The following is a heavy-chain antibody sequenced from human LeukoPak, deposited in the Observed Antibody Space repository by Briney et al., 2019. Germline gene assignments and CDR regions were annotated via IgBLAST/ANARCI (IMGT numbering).Heavy chain of an antibody. CDR3: ARIYDYGDYEFGYYYGMDV. CDR2: ISSSGSTI. Sequence: PGGSLRLSCAASGFTFSSYEMNWVRQAPGKGLEGVSYISSSGSTIYYADSVKGRFTISRDNAKNSLYLQMNSLRAEDTAVYYCARIYDYGDYEFGYYYGMDVWGQGTTVTVSS. V-gene: IGHV3-48*03. CDR1: GFTFSSYE. D-gene: IGHD4-17*01. J-gene: IGHJ6*02.